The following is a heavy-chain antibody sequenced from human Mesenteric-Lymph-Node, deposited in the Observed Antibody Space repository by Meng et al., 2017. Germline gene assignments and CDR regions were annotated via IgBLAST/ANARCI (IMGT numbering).Heavy chain of an antibody. CDR3: VEYWFDP. V-gene: IGHV3-66*01. D-gene: IGHD3-3*01. CDR2: IYSSGTP. CDR1: GFTFSSYD. Sequence: VQRVESGGGLVQPGGSLRLSCAACGFTFSSYDMHWVRQAPGKGLEWVSVIYSSGTPYYADSVLGRFIISRDNSKNTLYLQMNSLRAEDTAVYYCVEYWFDPWGQGTLVTVSS. J-gene: IGHJ5*02.